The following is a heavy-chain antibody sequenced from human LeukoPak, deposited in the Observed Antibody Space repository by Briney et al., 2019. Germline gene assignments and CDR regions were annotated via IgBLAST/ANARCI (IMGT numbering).Heavy chain of an antibody. V-gene: IGHV3-74*01. Sequence: PGGSLRLSCAASGFTFSSYWMHWVRHAPGKGLVWVSRVNNDGSTTNYADSVKGRFTISRDNSKNTLYLQMNSLRAEDTAVYYCAKVLSLRHFDWILYIDHWGQGTLVTVSS. CDR2: VNNDGSTT. CDR1: GFTFSSYW. D-gene: IGHD3-9*01. J-gene: IGHJ4*02. CDR3: AKVLSLRHFDWILYIDH.